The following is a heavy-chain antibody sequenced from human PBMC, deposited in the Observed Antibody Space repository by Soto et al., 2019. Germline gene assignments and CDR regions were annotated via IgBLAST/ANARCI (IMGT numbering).Heavy chain of an antibody. V-gene: IGHV3-30*18. CDR2: ISYDGSNK. J-gene: IGHJ6*02. CDR3: AKDGKVVTRYYYYGMDV. CDR1: GFTFSSYG. Sequence: GGSLRLSCAASGFTFSSYGMHWVRQAPGKGLERVAVISYDGSNKYYADSVKGRFTISRDNSKNTLYLQMNSLRAEDTAVYYCAKDGKVVTRYYYYGMDVWGQGTTAIVSS. D-gene: IGHD2-15*01.